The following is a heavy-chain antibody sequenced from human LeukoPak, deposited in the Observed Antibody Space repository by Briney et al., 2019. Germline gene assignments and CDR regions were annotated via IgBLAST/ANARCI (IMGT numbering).Heavy chain of an antibody. J-gene: IGHJ4*02. V-gene: IGHV1-69-2*01. D-gene: IGHD1-20*01. CDR2: IDPEDGET. CDR1: GYISTDYY. CDR3: ATGHITGGTGFDY. Sequence: GASVKISCKVSGYISTDYYVHWVQQAPGKGLEWMGLIDPEDGETIYAEEFQGRVSITADTSTDTAYMELSSLRFDDTAVYYCATGHITGGTGFDYWGQGTLVTVSS.